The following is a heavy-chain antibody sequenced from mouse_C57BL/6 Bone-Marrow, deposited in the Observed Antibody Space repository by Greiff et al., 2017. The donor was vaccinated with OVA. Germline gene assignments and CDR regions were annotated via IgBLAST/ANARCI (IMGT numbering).Heavy chain of an antibody. CDR1: GFTFSDYG. CDR2: ISSGSSTI. V-gene: IGHV5-17*01. J-gene: IGHJ1*03. CDR3: ARPVYDGYYDWYFDV. Sequence: EVQVVESGGGLVKPGGSLKLSCAASGFTFSDYGMHWVRQAPEKGLEWVAYISSGSSTIYYADTVKGRFTISRDNAKNTLFLQMTSLRSEDTAMYYCARPVYDGYYDWYFDVWGTGTTVTVSS. D-gene: IGHD2-3*01.